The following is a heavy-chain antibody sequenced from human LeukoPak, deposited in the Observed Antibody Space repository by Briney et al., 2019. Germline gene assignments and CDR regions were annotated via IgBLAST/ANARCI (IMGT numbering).Heavy chain of an antibody. CDR2: ISFDGTIK. Sequence: GRSLRLSCAASGFILSPYSMHWVRQAPGKGLEWVAVISFDGTIKYYGDSVNGRFTISRDNAKNTLYLQMNSLRAEDTAVYYCARDLVGNTYTGWGQGTLVTVSS. J-gene: IGHJ4*02. D-gene: IGHD2-2*02. CDR3: ARDLVGNTYTG. CDR1: GFILSPYS. V-gene: IGHV3-30*14.